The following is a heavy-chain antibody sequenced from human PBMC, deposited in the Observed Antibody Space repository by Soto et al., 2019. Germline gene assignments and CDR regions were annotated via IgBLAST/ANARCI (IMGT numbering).Heavy chain of an antibody. Sequence: EVQLLESGGGLVQPGGSLRLSCAVAGFTFSSYAMNWVRQAPGKGLEWVSAISGSGGSTYYADSVKGRLTISRDNSKNQLYLQMNSLRAEDTAVYYCAKGHGYGFDYWGQGTLVTVSS. V-gene: IGHV3-23*01. CDR3: AKGHGYGFDY. D-gene: IGHD5-18*01. CDR2: ISGSGGST. J-gene: IGHJ4*02. CDR1: GFTFSSYA.